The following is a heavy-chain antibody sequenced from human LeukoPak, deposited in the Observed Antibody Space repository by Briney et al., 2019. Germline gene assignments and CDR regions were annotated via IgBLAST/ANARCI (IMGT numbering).Heavy chain of an antibody. CDR2: TYYRGTT. CDR1: GASISSTSYY. J-gene: IGHJ4*02. V-gene: IGHV4-39*07. CDR3: ARDWNRYAY. D-gene: IGHD1-1*01. Sequence: SDTLSLTCTVSGASISSTSYYWGWIRQPPGKGLEWIGSTYYRGTTYYNPSLKSRVTISVDTSKNQFSLQLSSVTAADTAVYYCARDWNRYAYWGQGTLVTVSS.